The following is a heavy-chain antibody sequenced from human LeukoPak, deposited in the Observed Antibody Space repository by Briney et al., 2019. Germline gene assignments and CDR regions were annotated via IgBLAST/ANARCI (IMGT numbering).Heavy chain of an antibody. J-gene: IGHJ4*02. Sequence: SETLSLTCTVSGGSISSYYWGWIRQPPGKGLQWIGSFYYSGSTYYNPSLKSRVTIYVDTSKNQFSLKLSSVTAADTAVYYCARGRRDGYNLEYFDKWGQGTLVTVSS. CDR2: FYYSGST. V-gene: IGHV4-39*01. D-gene: IGHD5-24*01. CDR3: ARGRRDGYNLEYFDK. CDR1: GGSISSYY.